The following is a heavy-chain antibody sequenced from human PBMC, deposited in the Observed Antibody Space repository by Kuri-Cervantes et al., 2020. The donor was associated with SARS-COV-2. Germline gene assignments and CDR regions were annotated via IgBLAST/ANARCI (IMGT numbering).Heavy chain of an antibody. CDR2: IWPGDSET. V-gene: IGHV5-51*01. J-gene: IGHJ4*02. CDR3: ARRPRYCSDTSCYYLDY. CDR1: GYSFTSYW. Sequence: GGSLRLSCKGSGYSFTSYWIAWVRQMPGKGLEWIGIIWPGDSETRYSPPFQDQVTIPGDESINTAYLQWSSLKASDTAIYYCARRPRYCSDTSCYYLDYWGQGTLVTVSS. D-gene: IGHD2-2*01.